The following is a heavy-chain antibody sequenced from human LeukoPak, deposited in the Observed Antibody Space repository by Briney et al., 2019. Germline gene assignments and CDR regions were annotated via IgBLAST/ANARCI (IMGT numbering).Heavy chain of an antibody. CDR2: IWYDGSNK. CDR3: ARDHNYDCVWGTLDY. V-gene: IGHV3-33*01. D-gene: IGHD3-16*01. CDR1: GFTFSSYG. Sequence: PGRSLRLSCAASGFTFSSYGMHWVRQAPGKGLEWVAAIWYDGSNKYYADSVKGRFTISRDNSKNTLYLQMNSLRAEDTAVYYCARDHNYDCVWGTLDYWGQGTLVTVSS. J-gene: IGHJ4*02.